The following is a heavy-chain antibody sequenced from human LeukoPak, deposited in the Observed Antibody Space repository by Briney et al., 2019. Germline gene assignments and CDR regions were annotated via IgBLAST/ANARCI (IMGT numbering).Heavy chain of an antibody. CDR1: RFTFSSYS. CDR2: ISSSSSYI. J-gene: IGHJ4*02. D-gene: IGHD3-22*01. CDR3: ARDVPDYYYDTSASLNFYN. V-gene: IGHV3-21*01. Sequence: PGGSLRLSCAASRFTFSSYSMDWLRQAPGKGLEWVSSISSSSSYIYYADSVKGRFTISRDNAKNSLYLQMNSLRAEDTAVYYCARDVPDYYYDTSASLNFYNFGQGSLVTVSS.